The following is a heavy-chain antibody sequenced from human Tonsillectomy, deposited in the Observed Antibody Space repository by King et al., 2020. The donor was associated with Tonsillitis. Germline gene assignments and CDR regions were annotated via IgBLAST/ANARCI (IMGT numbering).Heavy chain of an antibody. CDR1: GFTFSSYA. D-gene: IGHD6-19*01. CDR3: AKNQVGSSAWLPPRAFDI. Sequence: VQLVESGGGLVQPGGSLSLSCAASGFTFSSYAMSWVRQAPGKGLEWVSAISGSGGSTYYADSVKGRFTISRDNSKNTLYLQMNSLRAEDTAVYYCAKNQVGSSAWLPPRAFDIWGQGTMVTVSS. V-gene: IGHV3-23*04. CDR2: ISGSGGST. J-gene: IGHJ3*02.